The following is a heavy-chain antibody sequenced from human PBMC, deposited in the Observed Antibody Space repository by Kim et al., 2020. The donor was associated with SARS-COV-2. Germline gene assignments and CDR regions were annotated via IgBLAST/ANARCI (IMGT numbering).Heavy chain of an antibody. Sequence: SGGTNYAQKFQGRVTMTRDTSLSTAYMELTRLRYDDTAVYYCARDSQLDYWGQGTLVTVSS. J-gene: IGHJ4*02. CDR3: ARDSQLDY. V-gene: IGHV1-2*02. CDR2: SGGT.